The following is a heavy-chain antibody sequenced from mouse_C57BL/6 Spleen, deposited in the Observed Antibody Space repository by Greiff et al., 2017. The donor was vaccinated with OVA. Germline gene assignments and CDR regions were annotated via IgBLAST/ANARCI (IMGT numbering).Heavy chain of an antibody. D-gene: IGHD1-1*01. Sequence: VQLQQSGAELVRPGDSVTLSCKASGYTFTDYEMHWVKQTPVHGLEWIGAIDPETGGTAYNQKFKGKAILTADKSSSTAYMELRSLTSEDSAVYYCTRTYGSRNWDYFDYWGQGTTLTGSS. CDR2: IDPETGGT. CDR3: TRTYGSRNWDYFDY. CDR1: GYTFTDYE. V-gene: IGHV1-15*01. J-gene: IGHJ2*01.